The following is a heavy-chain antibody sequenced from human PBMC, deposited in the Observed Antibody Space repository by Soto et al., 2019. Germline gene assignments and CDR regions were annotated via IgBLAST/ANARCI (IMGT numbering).Heavy chain of an antibody. Sequence: QVQLVQSGAEVKKPGSSVKVSCKASGGTFSSLDINWVRQAPGQGLEWMGGIIPISETTNYAQIFQGRVSIVADISTSTAYMELSRLRSEDTAVYYCARALLSHSYDSGGYDSYFHAMDVWGPGTPVTVSS. D-gene: IGHD3-22*01. CDR3: ARALLSHSYDSGGYDSYFHAMDV. J-gene: IGHJ6*02. CDR1: GGTFSSLD. CDR2: IIPISETT. V-gene: IGHV1-69*06.